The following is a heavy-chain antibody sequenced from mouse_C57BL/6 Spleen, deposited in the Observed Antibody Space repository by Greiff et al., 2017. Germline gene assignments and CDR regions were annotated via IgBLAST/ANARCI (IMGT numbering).Heavy chain of an antibody. CDR3: ARWPGRDYAMDY. Sequence: QVQLQQPGAELVKPGASVKLSCKASGYTFTSYWMHWVKQRPGQGLEWIGMIHPNSGSTNYNEKFKSKATLTVDKSSSTAYMQLSSLTSEDSAVYYCARWPGRDYAMDYWGQGTSVTVSS. CDR1: GYTFTSYW. CDR2: IHPNSGST. V-gene: IGHV1-64*01. J-gene: IGHJ4*01.